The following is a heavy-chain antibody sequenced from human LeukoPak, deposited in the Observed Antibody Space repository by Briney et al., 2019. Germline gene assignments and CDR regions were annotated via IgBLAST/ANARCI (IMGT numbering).Heavy chain of an antibody. CDR1: GGSISSYY. CDR3: ATGYCSSTSCYPYYYYYGMDV. Sequence: SETLSLTCTVSGGSISSYYWSWIRQPPGKGLEWIGYIYYSGSTNYNPSLKSRVTISVDTSKNQFSLKLSSVTAADTAVYYCATGYCSSTSCYPYYYYYGMDVWGQGTTVTVSS. V-gene: IGHV4-59*01. D-gene: IGHD2-2*01. J-gene: IGHJ6*02. CDR2: IYYSGST.